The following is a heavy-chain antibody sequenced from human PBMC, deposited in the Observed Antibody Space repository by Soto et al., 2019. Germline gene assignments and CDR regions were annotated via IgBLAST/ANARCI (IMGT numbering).Heavy chain of an antibody. CDR1: GGSISHFY. J-gene: IGHJ3*02. V-gene: IGHV4-59*01. D-gene: IGHD3-9*01. CDR3: AASYYAILTGQFAFDI. CDR2: IYDSGST. Sequence: QVQLQESGPRLVKPSETLSLTCTVSGGSISHFYWSWIRQSPGKGLEWLGYIYDSGSTSYNPSLKSRVTMSMDTSKTQFSLNLSSVTAADTAVYFCAASYYAILTGQFAFDIWVHATMVTVSS.